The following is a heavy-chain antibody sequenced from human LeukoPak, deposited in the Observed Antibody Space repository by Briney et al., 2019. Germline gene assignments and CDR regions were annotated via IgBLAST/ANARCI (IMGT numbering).Heavy chain of an antibody. CDR2: IRYDGSNK. J-gene: IGHJ6*02. V-gene: IGHV3-30*02. D-gene: IGHD3-10*01. CDR1: GFTFSSYG. Sequence: PGGSLRLSCAASGFTFSSYGMHWVRQAPGKGLEWVAFIRYDGSNKYYADSVKGRSTISRDNSKNTLYLQMNSLRAEDTAVYYCAKVWVTMVRGSSMDVWGQGTTVTVSS. CDR3: AKVWVTMVRGSSMDV.